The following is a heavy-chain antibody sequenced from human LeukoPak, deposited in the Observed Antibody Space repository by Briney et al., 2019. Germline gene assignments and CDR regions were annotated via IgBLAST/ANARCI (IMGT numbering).Heavy chain of an antibody. D-gene: IGHD6-25*01. V-gene: IGHV3-48*03. J-gene: IGHJ4*02. CDR1: GFTFSSYE. Sequence: GGSLRLSCAGSGFTFSSYEMNWVRQAPGKGLEWISYISSSGSIIYYADSVRGRFTISRDNAKNSLYLQMNSLRADDTAVYYCAKCPAFTYSGAWLDSWGQGTLVTVSS. CDR2: ISSSGSII. CDR3: AKCPAFTYSGAWLDS.